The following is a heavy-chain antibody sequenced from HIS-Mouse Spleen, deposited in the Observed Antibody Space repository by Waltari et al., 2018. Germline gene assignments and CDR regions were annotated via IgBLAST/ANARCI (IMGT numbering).Heavy chain of an antibody. V-gene: IGHV3-30*18. J-gene: IGHJ4*02. Sequence: QVQLVESGGGVVQPGRSLRLSCAASRFPFSRYGMHWVRQAPGKGLEWVAVISYDGSNKYYADSVKGRFTISRDNSKNTLYLQMNSLRAEDTAVYYCAKDTSGSYSDYWGQGTLVTVSS. CDR3: AKDTSGSYSDY. CDR2: ISYDGSNK. D-gene: IGHD1-26*01. CDR1: RFPFSRYG.